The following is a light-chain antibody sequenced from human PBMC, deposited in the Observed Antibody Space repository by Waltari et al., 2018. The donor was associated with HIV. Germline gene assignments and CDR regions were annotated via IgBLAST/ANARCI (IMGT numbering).Light chain of an antibody. V-gene: IGLV2-8*01. Sequence: QSALTQPPSASGSPGPSVTISCTGTSSDIGGYNYVPWYQQPPGKAPKLIMTEVTKRPSGVPDRFSGSKSGNTASLTVSGLQAEDEAHYYCSSYAPTNNFYVLFGGGTALTVL. CDR3: SSYAPTNNFYVL. CDR2: EVT. CDR1: SSDIGGYNY. J-gene: IGLJ2*01.